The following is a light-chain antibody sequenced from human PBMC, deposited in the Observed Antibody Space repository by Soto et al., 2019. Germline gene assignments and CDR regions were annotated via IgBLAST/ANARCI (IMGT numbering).Light chain of an antibody. J-gene: IGLJ1*01. CDR2: NNN. V-gene: IGLV1-44*01. CDR3: AAWDDSLNGLV. Sequence: QPVLTQPPSASGTPGQRVTISCSGSSSNIGSNTVNWYQQLPGTAPKLLIYNNNQRPSGVPDRFSGSKSGTSASLAISGLQSEDEADYYRAAWDDSLNGLVFGTGTKVTVL. CDR1: SSNIGSNT.